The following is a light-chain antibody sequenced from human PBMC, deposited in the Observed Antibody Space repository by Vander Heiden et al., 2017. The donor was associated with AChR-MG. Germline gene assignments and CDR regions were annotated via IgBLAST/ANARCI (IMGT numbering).Light chain of an antibody. CDR1: QNVLYSSNNKNY. V-gene: IGKV4-1*01. Sequence: DIVMTPSPDSLAVSLGERATINCKSSQNVLYSSNNKNYLAWYQQKPGQPPKLLIYWASTRVSGVPDRFSGSGSGTDFTLTISSLQAEDVAVYHCQQYDSTPRTFGQGTKVEIK. J-gene: IGKJ1*01. CDR2: WAS. CDR3: QQYDSTPRT.